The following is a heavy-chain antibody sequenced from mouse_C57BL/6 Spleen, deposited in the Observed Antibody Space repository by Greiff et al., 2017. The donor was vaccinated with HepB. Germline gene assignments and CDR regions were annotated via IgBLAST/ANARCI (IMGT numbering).Heavy chain of an antibody. D-gene: IGHD1-1*01. V-gene: IGHV5-17*01. J-gene: IGHJ2*01. CDR3: ASTAPLRSYFDY. CDR1: GFTFSDYG. CDR2: ISSGSSTI. Sequence: EVQLVESGGGLVKPGGSLKLSCAASGFTFSDYGMHWVRQAPEKGLEWVAYISSGSSTIYYADTVKGRFTISRDNAKNTLILQMTSLRSEDTAMYYCASTAPLRSYFDYWGQGTTLTVSS.